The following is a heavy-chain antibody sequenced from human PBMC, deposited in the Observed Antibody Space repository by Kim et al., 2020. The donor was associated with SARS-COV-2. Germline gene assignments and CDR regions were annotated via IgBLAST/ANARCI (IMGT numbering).Heavy chain of an antibody. J-gene: IGHJ4*02. CDR2: IYYSGST. D-gene: IGHD4-17*01. Sequence: SETLSLTCTVSGGSISSSSYYWGWIRQPPGKGLEWIGSIYYSGSTYYNPSLKSRVTISVDTSKNQFSLKLSSVTAADTAVYYCARRDYDRFKDYWGQGTLVTVSS. V-gene: IGHV4-39*01. CDR1: GGSISSSSYY. CDR3: ARRDYDRFKDY.